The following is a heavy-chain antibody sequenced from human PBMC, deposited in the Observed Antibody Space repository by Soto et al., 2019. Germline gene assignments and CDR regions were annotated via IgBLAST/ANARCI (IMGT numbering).Heavy chain of an antibody. CDR3: AREGPMVRGVMMSQVYSYYYYGMDV. CDR1: GFTFSSYA. V-gene: IGHV3-30-3*01. J-gene: IGHJ6*02. CDR2: ISYDGSNK. D-gene: IGHD3-10*01. Sequence: GGSLRLSCAASGFTFSSYAMHWVRQAPGKGLEWVAVISYDGSNKYYADSVKGRFTISRDNSKNTLYLQMNSLRAEDTAVYYCAREGPMVRGVMMSQVYSYYYYGMDVWGQGTTVTVSS.